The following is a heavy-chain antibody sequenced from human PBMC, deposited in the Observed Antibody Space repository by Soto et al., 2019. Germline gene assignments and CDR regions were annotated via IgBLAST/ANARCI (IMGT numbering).Heavy chain of an antibody. V-gene: IGHV3-30*18. CDR2: ISYDGSNK. Sequence: GGSLRLSCAASGFTFSSYGMHWVRRAPGKGLEWVAVISYDGSNKYYADSVKGRFTISRDNSKNTLYLQMNSLRAEDTAVYYCAKDPWYWGQGTLVTVSS. J-gene: IGHJ4*02. CDR1: GFTFSSYG. CDR3: AKDPWY.